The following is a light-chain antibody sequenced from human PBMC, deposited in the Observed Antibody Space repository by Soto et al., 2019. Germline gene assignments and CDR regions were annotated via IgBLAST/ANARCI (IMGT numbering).Light chain of an antibody. CDR3: GSYPTSTTYV. V-gene: IGLV2-14*01. CDR1: SSDIGGYNF. CDR2: EVN. Sequence: QSALTQPASVSGSPGQSITISCTGTSSDIGGYNFVSWYQQHPGKAPKLRIYEVNNRPSGVSNRFSGSKSGNTASLTISGLQAEDEADYYCGSYPTSTTYVLGTATKVTV. J-gene: IGLJ1*01.